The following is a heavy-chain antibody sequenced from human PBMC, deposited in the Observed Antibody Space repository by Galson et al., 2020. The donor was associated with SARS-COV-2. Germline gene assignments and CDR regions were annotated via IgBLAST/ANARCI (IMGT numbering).Heavy chain of an antibody. J-gene: IGHJ4*02. Sequence: GGSLRLSCAASGFTFSSYGMHWVRQAPGKGLEWVAVIWYDGSNKYYADSVKGRFTISRDNSKNTLYLQMNSLRAEDTAVYYCAKGAGGWTNYFDYWGQGTLVTVSS. D-gene: IGHD6-19*01. CDR2: IWYDGSNK. CDR1: GFTFSSYG. V-gene: IGHV3-33*06. CDR3: AKGAGGWTNYFDY.